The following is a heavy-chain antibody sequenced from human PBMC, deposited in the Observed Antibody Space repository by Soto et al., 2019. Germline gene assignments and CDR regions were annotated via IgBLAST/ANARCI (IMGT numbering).Heavy chain of an antibody. CDR1: GFTFRTYW. J-gene: IGHJ2*01. CDR3: ARAVSGRNGYFNL. CDR2: IDVDGSPT. D-gene: IGHD1-26*01. V-gene: IGHV3-74*01. Sequence: EEQLVESGGDLVQPGGSLRLSCAASGFTFRTYWMHWVRQVPGKGLVWVSRIDVDGSPTNYADSVKGRFTISRDNSKNTLYLQMHSLRAEDTAVYYCARAVSGRNGYFNLWGRGTLVTVSS.